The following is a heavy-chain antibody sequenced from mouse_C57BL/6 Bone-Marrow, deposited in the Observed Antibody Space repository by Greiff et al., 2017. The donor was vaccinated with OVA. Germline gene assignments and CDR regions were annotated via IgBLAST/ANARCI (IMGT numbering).Heavy chain of an antibody. CDR2: ISYDGSN. CDR1: GYSITSGYY. J-gene: IGHJ2*01. Sequence: ESGPGLVKPSQSLSLTCSVTGYSITSGYYWNWIRQFPGNKLEWMGYISYDGSNNYNPSLKNRISITRDTSKNQFFLKLNSVTTEDTATYYCARDYYGSSYLLTGSFDYWGQGTTLTVSS. CDR3: ARDYYGSSYLLTGSFDY. D-gene: IGHD1-1*01. V-gene: IGHV3-6*01.